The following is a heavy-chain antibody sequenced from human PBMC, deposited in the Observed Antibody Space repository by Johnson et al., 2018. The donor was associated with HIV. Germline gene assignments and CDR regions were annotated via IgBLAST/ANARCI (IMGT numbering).Heavy chain of an antibody. V-gene: IGHV3-53*01. CDR3: ARDHYYDSSGYDDAFDI. CDR1: GFTVSSNY. D-gene: IGHD3-22*01. Sequence: VQLVESGGGLIQPGGSLRLSCAASGFTVSSNYMSWVRQAPGKGLEWVSVIYSGGSTYYADSVKGRFTISRDNSKNTLYLQMNSLRAEDTAVYYCARDHYYDSSGYDDAFDIWGQGTMVTVSS. CDR2: IYSGGST. J-gene: IGHJ3*02.